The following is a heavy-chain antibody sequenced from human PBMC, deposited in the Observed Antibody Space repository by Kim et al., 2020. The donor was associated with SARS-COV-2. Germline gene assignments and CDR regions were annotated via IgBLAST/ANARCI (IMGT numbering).Heavy chain of an antibody. CDR1: GYTFTSYA. CDR2: INTNTGNP. J-gene: IGHJ6*02. D-gene: IGHD6-13*01. V-gene: IGHV7-4-1*02. Sequence: ASVKVSCKASGYTFTSYAMNWVRQAPGQGLEWMGWINTNTGNPTYAQGFTGRFVVSLDTSVSTAYLQISSLKAEDTAVYYCARASIAAAGTGKGSYYYYYAMSVSGHGTTVTISS. CDR3: ARASIAAAGTGKGSYYYYYAMSV.